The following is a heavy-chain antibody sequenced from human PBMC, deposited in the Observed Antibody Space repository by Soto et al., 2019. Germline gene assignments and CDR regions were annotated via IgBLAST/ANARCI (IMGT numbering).Heavy chain of an antibody. Sequence: QVQLVESGGGVVQPGRSLRLSCAASGFTFSSYGMHWVRQAPGKGLEWVAVISYDGSNKYYADSVKGRFTISRDNSKNTLYLQMNSLRAEDTAVYYCAKDRSPMYSSSWYDYWGQGTLVTVSS. CDR2: ISYDGSNK. V-gene: IGHV3-30*18. CDR1: GFTFSSYG. D-gene: IGHD6-13*01. J-gene: IGHJ4*02. CDR3: AKDRSPMYSSSWYDY.